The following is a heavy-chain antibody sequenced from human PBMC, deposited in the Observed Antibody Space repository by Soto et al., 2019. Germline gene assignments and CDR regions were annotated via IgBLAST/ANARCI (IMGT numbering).Heavy chain of an antibody. D-gene: IGHD2-15*01. CDR1: SGSISTSNW. CDR2: IYHSGST. J-gene: IGHJ5*02. V-gene: IGHV4-4*02. CDR3: ARVLVGSIGLWFDP. Sequence: PSETLSLTCAVSSGSISTSNWWSWVRQPPGKGLEWIGEIYHSGSTNYNPSLKSRVTISVDKSKNQFSLKLSSVTAAGTAVYYCARVLVGSIGLWFDPWGQGTLVTVSS.